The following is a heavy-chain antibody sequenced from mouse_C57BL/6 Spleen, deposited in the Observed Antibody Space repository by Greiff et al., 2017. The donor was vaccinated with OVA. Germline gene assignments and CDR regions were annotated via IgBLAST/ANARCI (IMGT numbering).Heavy chain of an antibody. CDR1: GFTFSSYA. Sequence: EVNVVESGEGLVKPGGSLKLSCAASGFTFSSYAMSWVRQTPEKRLEWVAYISSGGDYIYYADTVKGRFTISRDNARNTLYLQMSSLKSEDTAMYYCTRERGDSSGYDAMDYWGQGTSVTVSS. D-gene: IGHD3-2*02. CDR2: ISSGGDYI. J-gene: IGHJ4*01. V-gene: IGHV5-9-1*02. CDR3: TRERGDSSGYDAMDY.